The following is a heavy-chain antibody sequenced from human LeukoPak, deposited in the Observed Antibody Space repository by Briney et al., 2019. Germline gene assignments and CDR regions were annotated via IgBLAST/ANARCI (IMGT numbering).Heavy chain of an antibody. Sequence: PSETLSLTCTVSGGSISSSTYFWGWIRQPPGKGLEWIGYIYYSGSTNYNSSLKSRVTISVDTSKNQFSLKLSSVTAADTAVYYCARGPPYYYDSSGYDYYYYYMDVWGKGTTVTISS. J-gene: IGHJ6*03. CDR1: GGSISSSTYF. V-gene: IGHV4-61*05. D-gene: IGHD3-22*01. CDR3: ARGPPYYYDSSGYDYYYYYMDV. CDR2: IYYSGST.